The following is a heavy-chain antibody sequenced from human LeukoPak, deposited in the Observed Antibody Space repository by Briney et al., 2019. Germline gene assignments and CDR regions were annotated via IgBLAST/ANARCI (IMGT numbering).Heavy chain of an antibody. D-gene: IGHD2-2*01. CDR1: GFRFNKDW. CDR3: ARARTLAVTPAAMPYYFDY. Sequence: GGSLRLSCAASGFRFNKDWMSWVRQAPGKGLEWVANIKQDGSEMYYVDSAEGRFTVSRDNAKNSLYLQMDSLRAEDTAVYYCARARTLAVTPAAMPYYFDYWGQGSLVTVSS. J-gene: IGHJ4*02. CDR2: IKQDGSEM. V-gene: IGHV3-7*01.